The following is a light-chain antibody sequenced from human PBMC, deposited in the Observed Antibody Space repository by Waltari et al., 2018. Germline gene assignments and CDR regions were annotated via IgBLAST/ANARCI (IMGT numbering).Light chain of an antibody. CDR1: QDISKN. CDR3: LQYHTFPLT. V-gene: IGKV1-33*01. Sequence: DIQMTQSPSSLFESVGDRGTITCQASQDISKNLHGFQQKPGKAPNLRIYGASSLHTGDPSRFSGSKSGTHFTFTISSLQPEDIATYYCLQYHTFPLTFGGGTKVEIK. J-gene: IGKJ4*01. CDR2: GAS.